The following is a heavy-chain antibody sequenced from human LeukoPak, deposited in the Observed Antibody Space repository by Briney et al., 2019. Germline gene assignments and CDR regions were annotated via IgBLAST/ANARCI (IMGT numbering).Heavy chain of an antibody. D-gene: IGHD2-2*01. J-gene: IGHJ6*03. CDR1: GDSVSTNSAA. Sequence: PSQTLSLTCAISGDSVSTNSAAWNWIRQPPSGGLEWLGRTYYRSKWHNDYAVSVKGRITFNADTSKNQFSLQLKSVTPEDTAVYYCARGLWDIVVVSASRAYYYYMDVWGKGTTVTVS. CDR2: TYYRSKWHN. V-gene: IGHV6-1*01. CDR3: ARGLWDIVVVSASRAYYYYMDV.